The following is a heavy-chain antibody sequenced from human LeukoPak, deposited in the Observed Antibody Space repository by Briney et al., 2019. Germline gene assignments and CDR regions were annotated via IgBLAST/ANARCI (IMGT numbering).Heavy chain of an antibody. J-gene: IGHJ4*02. Sequence: ASVKVSCKASGYTFTGYYMHWVRQAPGQGLEWMGWINPNSGGTNYAQKFQGRVTTTRDTSISTAYMELSRLRSDDTAVYYCARGPRRTNSGYSGYEAIDYWGQGTLVTVSS. CDR1: GYTFTGYY. D-gene: IGHD5-12*01. V-gene: IGHV1-2*02. CDR3: ARGPRRTNSGYSGYEAIDY. CDR2: INPNSGGT.